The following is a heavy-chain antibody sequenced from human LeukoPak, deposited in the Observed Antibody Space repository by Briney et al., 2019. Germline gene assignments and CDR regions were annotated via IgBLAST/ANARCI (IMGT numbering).Heavy chain of an antibody. V-gene: IGHV3-23*01. CDR2: IGASGGST. Sequence: GGSLRLSCATSGFTFSSYAMSWVRQAPGKGLEWVSGIGASGGSTYYADSVKGRFTISRDNSKNTLYLQMNSLRTEDTAVYYCAKAEGYDVLTGLDYWGQGTLVTVSS. D-gene: IGHD3-9*01. J-gene: IGHJ4*02. CDR3: AKAEGYDVLTGLDY. CDR1: GFTFSSYA.